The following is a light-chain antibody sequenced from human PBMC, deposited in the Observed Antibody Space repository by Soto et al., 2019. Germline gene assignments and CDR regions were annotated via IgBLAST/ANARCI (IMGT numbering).Light chain of an antibody. V-gene: IGKV3-20*01. CDR1: QSVSSYD. CDR3: HQCGSSRWT. J-gene: IGKJ1*01. CDR2: AAS. Sequence: DIVLTQSPGPLSLSPGERTTLSFMSSQSVSSYDLAWYPHKPGQAPRLLIYAASSRATGIPDRFSGGGSGTDFTLTISRLKPAVFSVYDCHQCGSSRWTFGQGTKVAIK.